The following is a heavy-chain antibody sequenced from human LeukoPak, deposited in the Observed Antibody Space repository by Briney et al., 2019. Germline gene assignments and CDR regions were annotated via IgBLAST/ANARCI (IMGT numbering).Heavy chain of an antibody. CDR2: MNGEGTTI. J-gene: IGHJ4*02. CDR1: GLPFRTTW. Sequence: GDLRLSCATSGLPFRTTWMHWVRQAPGKGLMWVSRMNGEGTTIDYADSVKGRFTVSRDYAKNTLFLQMNNLRTEDTALYFCATARNFRFEYWGQGSLVIVSA. V-gene: IGHV3-74*01. CDR3: ATARNFRFEY. D-gene: IGHD1-7*01.